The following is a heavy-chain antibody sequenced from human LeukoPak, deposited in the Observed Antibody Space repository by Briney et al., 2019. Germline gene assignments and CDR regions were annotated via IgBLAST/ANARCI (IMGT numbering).Heavy chain of an antibody. J-gene: IGHJ4*02. D-gene: IGHD2-2*03. CDR3: ARLDNARGAFDY. V-gene: IGHV4-59*02. Sequence: SETLSLTCTVSGGSVSSYFCSWIRQPPGKGLEWIGYMYYGGSTNYNPSLKSRVTMSVDTSKNQFSLQLSSVTAADTAVYYCARLDNARGAFDYWGQGTLVTVSS. CDR2: MYYGGST. CDR1: GGSVSSYF.